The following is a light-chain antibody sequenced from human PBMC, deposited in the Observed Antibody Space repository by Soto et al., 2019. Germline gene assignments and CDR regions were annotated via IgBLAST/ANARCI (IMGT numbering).Light chain of an antibody. CDR2: AAS. V-gene: IGKV1-39*01. CDR1: RSIDKY. CDR3: QQSYGTPSLT. Sequence: DIQITQSPSSLSASVGDRVTITCRASRSIDKYVNWYQQKPGKGPNLLIYAASNLRTGVPSRFSGSGSGTDFTLTISSLLPEDFATYFCQQSYGTPSLTFGGGTKVDIK. J-gene: IGKJ4*01.